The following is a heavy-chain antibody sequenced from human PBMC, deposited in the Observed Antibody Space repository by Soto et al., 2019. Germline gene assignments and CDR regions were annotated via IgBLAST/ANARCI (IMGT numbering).Heavy chain of an antibody. CDR2: IDPSDSYT. CDR3: ARDYNWALDY. D-gene: IGHD1-20*01. J-gene: IGHJ4*02. CDR1: GYSFTSYW. V-gene: IGHV5-10-1*01. Sequence: PGESLKISCKGSGYSFTSYWISWVRQMPGKGLEWMGRIDPSDSYTNYSPSFQGHVTISADKSISTAYLQWSSLKAEDTAVYYCARDYNWALDYWGQGTLVTVSS.